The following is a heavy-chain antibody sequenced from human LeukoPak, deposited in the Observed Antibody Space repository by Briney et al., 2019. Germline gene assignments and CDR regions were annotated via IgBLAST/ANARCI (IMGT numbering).Heavy chain of an antibody. Sequence: GGSLRLSCSASGFTFSSYAVHWVRQAPGKGLEYVSAISSNGGSTYYADSVKGRFTISRDNSKNTLYLQMSSLRAEDTAVYYCVKDTYYDYVWGSYRYTSLDYWGQGTLVTVSS. CDR1: GFTFSSYA. CDR2: ISSNGGST. V-gene: IGHV3-64D*06. CDR3: VKDTYYDYVWGSYRYTSLDY. J-gene: IGHJ4*02. D-gene: IGHD3-16*02.